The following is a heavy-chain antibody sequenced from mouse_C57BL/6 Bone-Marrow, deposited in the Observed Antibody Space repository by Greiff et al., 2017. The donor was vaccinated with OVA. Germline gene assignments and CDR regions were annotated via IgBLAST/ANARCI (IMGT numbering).Heavy chain of an antibody. J-gene: IGHJ3*01. V-gene: IGHV1-69*01. CDR2: IDPSDSYT. CDR3: ARGPYDYSWFAY. Sequence: VQRVESGAELVMPGASVKLSCKASGYTFTSYWMHWVKQRPGQGLEWIGEIDPSDSYTNYNQKFKGKSTLTVDKSSSTAYMQLSSLTSEDSAVYYCARGPYDYSWFAYWGQGTLVTVSA. D-gene: IGHD2-4*01. CDR1: GYTFTSYW.